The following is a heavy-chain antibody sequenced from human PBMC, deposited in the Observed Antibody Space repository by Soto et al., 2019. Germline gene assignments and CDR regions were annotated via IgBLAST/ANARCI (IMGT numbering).Heavy chain of an antibody. CDR1: GYSFTSYW. CDR2: IYPGDSDT. J-gene: IGHJ5*02. D-gene: IGHD1-26*01. V-gene: IGHV5-51*01. CDR3: ARQAIVGATGQDPPT. Sequence: GESLKISCKGSGYSFTSYWIGWVRQMPGKGLQWMGIIYPGDSDTRYSPSFQGQVTISADKSISTAYLQWSSLKASDTAMYYCARQAIVGATGQDPPTWGQGTLVTVSS.